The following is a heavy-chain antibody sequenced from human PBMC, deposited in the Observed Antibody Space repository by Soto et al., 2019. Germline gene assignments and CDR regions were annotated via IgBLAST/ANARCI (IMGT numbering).Heavy chain of an antibody. D-gene: IGHD7-27*01. CDR1: SGSISTYY. CDR3: AGAPNCVYFDF. J-gene: IGHJ4*02. CDR2: IYYTGST. V-gene: IGHV4-59*01. Sequence: QVQLQESGPGLVKPSETLSLTCTVSSGSISTYYWSWIRQPTGKGLEWIGYIYYTGSTNYNPSLKTRVAISMDTSKNQFSLNLSSVIAADTAVYYCAGAPNCVYFDFWGLGTLVTVSS.